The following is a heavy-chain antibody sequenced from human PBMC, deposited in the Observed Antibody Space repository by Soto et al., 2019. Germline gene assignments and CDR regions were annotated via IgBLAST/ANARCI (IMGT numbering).Heavy chain of an antibody. V-gene: IGHV3-30*03. CDR2: ISNDGTDQ. J-gene: IGHJ4*02. CDR1: GFTFGNFG. Sequence: QVQLVESGGGVVQPGRSLRLSCAASGFTFGNFGIHWVRQAPGKGLEWVADISNDGTDQYYADSVKGRFTISRDNSKNPLYLQMNSLTAEDTAVYYCARGCSGGTNCFYFDFWGQGILVTFSS. CDR3: ARGCSGGTNCFYFDF. D-gene: IGHD6-13*01.